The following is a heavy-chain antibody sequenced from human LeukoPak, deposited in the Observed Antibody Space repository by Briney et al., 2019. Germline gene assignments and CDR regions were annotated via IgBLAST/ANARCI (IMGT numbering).Heavy chain of an antibody. CDR2: IRSKAYGGTT. J-gene: IGHJ4*02. V-gene: IGHV3-49*03. CDR1: GFTFGDYA. D-gene: IGHD3-9*01. CDR3: TRVILRYFDWLLSPGFDY. Sequence: GGSLRLSCTASGFTFGDYAMSWFRQAPGKGLEWVGFIRSKAYGGTTEYAASVKGRFTISRDDSKSIAYLQMNSLKTEDTAVYYCTRVILRYFDWLLSPGFDYWGQGTLVTVSS.